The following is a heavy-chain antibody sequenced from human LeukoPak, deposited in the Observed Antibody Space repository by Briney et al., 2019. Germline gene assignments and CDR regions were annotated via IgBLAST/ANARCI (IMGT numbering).Heavy chain of an antibody. CDR2: ISSSGSTI. CDR1: GYSFSSYE. V-gene: IGHV3-48*03. Sequence: GESLKISCKGSGYSFSSYEMNWVRQAPGKGLEWVSYISSSGSTIYYADSVKGRFTISRDNAKNSLYLQMNSLRAEDTAVYYCAELGITMIGGVWGKGTTVTISS. CDR3: AELGITMIGGV. J-gene: IGHJ6*04. D-gene: IGHD3-10*02.